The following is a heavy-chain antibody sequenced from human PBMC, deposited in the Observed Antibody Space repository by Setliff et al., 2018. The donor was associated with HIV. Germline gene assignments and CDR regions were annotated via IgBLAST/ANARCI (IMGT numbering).Heavy chain of an antibody. D-gene: IGHD3-22*01. V-gene: IGHV3-48*01. J-gene: IGHJ4*02. CDR3: ARTNNNYYYDTSDYFAGYYFDS. Sequence: PGGSLRLSCAASGFNFSMYSMNWVRQAPGKGLEWVSYISSSSSTIYYADSVKGRFTISRDNAKNSMFLQMNSLRAEDTAVYYCARTNNNYYYDTSDYFAGYYFDSWGQGTLVTVSS. CDR2: ISSSSSTI. CDR1: GFNFSMYS.